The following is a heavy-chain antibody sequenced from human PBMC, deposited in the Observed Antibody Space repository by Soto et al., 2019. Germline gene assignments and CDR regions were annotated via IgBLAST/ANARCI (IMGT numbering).Heavy chain of an antibody. J-gene: IGHJ6*02. V-gene: IGHV1-2*02. CDR1: GYTFTGYY. CDR3: ARGLYDCSSTSCSTRWGMDV. CDR2: INPNSGGT. Sequence: ASVKVSCKASGYTFTGYYMHWVRQAPGQGXEWMGWINPNSGGTNYAQKFQGRVTMTRDTSISTAYMELSRLRSDDTAVYYCARGLYDCSSTSCSTRWGMDVWGQGTTVTVSS. D-gene: IGHD2-2*01.